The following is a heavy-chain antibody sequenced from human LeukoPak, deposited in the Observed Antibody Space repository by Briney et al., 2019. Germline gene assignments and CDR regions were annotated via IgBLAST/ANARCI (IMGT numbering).Heavy chain of an antibody. D-gene: IGHD3-3*01. V-gene: IGHV3-23*01. CDR2: ISGSGGST. CDR1: GFTFSSYA. CDR3: AKDISRRITIFGVVIIPYYFDY. J-gene: IGHJ4*02. Sequence: PGGSLRLSCAASGFTFSSYAMSWVRQAPGKGLEWVSAISGSGGSTYYADSVKGRFTISRDNSKNTLYLQMNSLRAEDTAVYYCAKDISRRITIFGVVIIPYYFDYWGQGTLVTVSS.